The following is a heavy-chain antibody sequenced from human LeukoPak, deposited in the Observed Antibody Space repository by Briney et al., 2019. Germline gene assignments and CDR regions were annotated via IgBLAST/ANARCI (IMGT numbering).Heavy chain of an antibody. Sequence: GGSLRLSCEASGFIFNHYALHWVRQAPNKGLEWVGVIWSDGTNRYYADSVKGRFSIFRDDSQKRVFLQMNSLRAEDTAVYYCVRDAQRGFDYSNSLQYWGQGALVTVSS. CDR1: GFIFNHYA. V-gene: IGHV3-33*01. CDR3: VRDAQRGFDYSNSLQY. CDR2: IWSDGTNR. D-gene: IGHD4-11*01. J-gene: IGHJ4*02.